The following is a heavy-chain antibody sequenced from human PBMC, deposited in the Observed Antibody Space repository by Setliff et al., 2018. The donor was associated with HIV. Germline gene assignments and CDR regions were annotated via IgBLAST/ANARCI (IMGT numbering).Heavy chain of an antibody. V-gene: IGHV4-4*07. CDR1: GGSISGYF. Sequence: SETLSLTCNVSGGSISGYFWTWIRQPAGKGLEWIGRIYTSGSTNYNPSLKGRLSMSIDTSKNHFSLRLTSVTAADTAVYYCARGLPELTGRSFDPWGQGIQVTVSS. D-gene: IGHD7-27*01. CDR2: IYTSGST. J-gene: IGHJ5*02. CDR3: ARGLPELTGRSFDP.